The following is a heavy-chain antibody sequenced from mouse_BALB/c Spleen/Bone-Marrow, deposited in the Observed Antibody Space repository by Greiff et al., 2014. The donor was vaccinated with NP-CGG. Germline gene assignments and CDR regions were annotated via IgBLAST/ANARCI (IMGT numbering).Heavy chain of an antibody. V-gene: IGHV1-4*01. CDR1: GYTFTSYT. D-gene: IGHD4-1*01. CDR3: ALANWDIGGPFAY. J-gene: IGHJ3*01. Sequence: QVQLQQSGAELARPGASVKMSCKASGYTFTSYTMHWVKQRPGQGLEWIGYINPSSGYTNYNQKFKDKATLTADKSSSSAYMQLSSLTSEDSAVYYCALANWDIGGPFAYWGQGTLVTVSA. CDR2: INPSSGYT.